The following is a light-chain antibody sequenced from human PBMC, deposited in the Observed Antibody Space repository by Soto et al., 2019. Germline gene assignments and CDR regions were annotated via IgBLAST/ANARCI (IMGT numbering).Light chain of an antibody. CDR1: SNDVGGYNY. V-gene: IGLV2-14*01. CDR2: EVS. Sequence: QSALTQPASVSGSPGQSITISCTGTSNDVGGYNYVSWYQQYPGKAPKLMIYEVSNRPSGVSNRFSGSKSGNTASLTISGLQAEDEADYYCNSYTSSSTPVFGGGTKLTVL. J-gene: IGLJ2*01. CDR3: NSYTSSSTPV.